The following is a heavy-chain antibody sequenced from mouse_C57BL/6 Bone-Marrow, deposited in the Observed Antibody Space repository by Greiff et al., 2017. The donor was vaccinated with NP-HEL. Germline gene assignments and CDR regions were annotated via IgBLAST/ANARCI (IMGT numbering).Heavy chain of an antibody. J-gene: IGHJ2*01. V-gene: IGHV1-81*01. CDR3: ARISYYFDY. Sequence: VQVVESGAELARPGASVKLSCKASAYTFTSYGISWVKQRTGQGLEWIGEIYPRSGNTYYNEKFKGKATLTADKSSSTAYMELRSLTSEDSAVYFCARISYYFDYWGQGTTLTVSS. CDR1: AYTFTSYG. CDR2: IYPRSGNT.